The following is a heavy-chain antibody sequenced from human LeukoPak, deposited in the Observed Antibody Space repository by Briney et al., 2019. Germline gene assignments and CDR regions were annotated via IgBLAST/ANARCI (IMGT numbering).Heavy chain of an antibody. V-gene: IGHV3-48*03. Sequence: GGSLRPSCAASGFTFSSYEMNWVRQAPGKGLEWVSALSGGGDSTYYADSVKGRFTISRDNAKNSLYLQMNSLRAEDTAVYYCARGGVYSSGWYVDYWGQGTLVTVSS. CDR2: LSGGGDST. D-gene: IGHD6-19*01. J-gene: IGHJ4*02. CDR3: ARGGVYSSGWYVDY. CDR1: GFTFSSYE.